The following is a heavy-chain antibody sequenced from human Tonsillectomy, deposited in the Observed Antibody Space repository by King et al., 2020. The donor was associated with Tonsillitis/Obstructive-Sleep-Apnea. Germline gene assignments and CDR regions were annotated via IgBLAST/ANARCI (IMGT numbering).Heavy chain of an antibody. D-gene: IGHD3-22*01. V-gene: IGHV4-59*08. CDR2: IYYSGST. Sequence: VQLQESGPGLVKPSETLSLPCTVSRGSISSYFWSWIRPPPGKGLEWIGYIYYSGSTHHNPSLQSRVTISVDTSKNQFSLKLSSVTAADTAVYYCARQGYGSTGYPLDYWGQGTLVTVSS. CDR1: RGSISSYF. CDR3: ARQGYGSTGYPLDY. J-gene: IGHJ4*02.